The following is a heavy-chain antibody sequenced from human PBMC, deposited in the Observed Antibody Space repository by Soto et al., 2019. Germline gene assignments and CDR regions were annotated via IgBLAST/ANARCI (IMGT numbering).Heavy chain of an antibody. J-gene: IGHJ6*02. CDR1: GFTFSSYG. Sequence: QVQLVESGGGVVQPGRSLRLSCAASGFTFSSYGMHWVRQAPGKGLEWVAVIWFDGSNKYYADSVKGRFTISRDNSNNTLDLQLNSLRAGDTAVYYCARQHRDILTGLRWNGMDVWGQGTTVTVSS. V-gene: IGHV3-33*01. CDR2: IWFDGSNK. D-gene: IGHD3-9*01. CDR3: ARQHRDILTGLRWNGMDV.